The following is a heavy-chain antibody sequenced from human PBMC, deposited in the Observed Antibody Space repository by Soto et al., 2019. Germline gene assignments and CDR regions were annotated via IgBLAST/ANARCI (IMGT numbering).Heavy chain of an antibody. V-gene: IGHV1-69*01. Sequence: QVQLVQSGAEVKKPGSSVKVSCKASGGTFSRYAINWVRQAPGQGLEWMGGIIPIFGTANYAQKFQGRVTITADESTDTAFMGLSSLRSEDPGVYYCAREGWDSGSSMGAYDYGMDVWGQGTTVIVSS. CDR1: GGTFSRYA. CDR2: IIPIFGTA. D-gene: IGHD1-26*01. CDR3: AREGWDSGSSMGAYDYGMDV. J-gene: IGHJ6*02.